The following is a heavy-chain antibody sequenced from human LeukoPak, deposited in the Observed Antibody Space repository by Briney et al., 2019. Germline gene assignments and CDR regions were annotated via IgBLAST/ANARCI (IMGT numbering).Heavy chain of an antibody. CDR1: GFTFSSYW. V-gene: IGHV3-7*01. D-gene: IGHD6-19*01. CDR2: IKQDGSEK. Sequence: GGSLRLSCAASGFTFSSYWMSWVRQAAGKGLEWVANIKQDGSEKYYVDSVKGRFTISRDSAKNSLYPQMNSLRAEDTAVYYCARDWGDSSGNDYWGQGTLVTVSS. CDR3: ARDWGDSSGNDY. J-gene: IGHJ4*02.